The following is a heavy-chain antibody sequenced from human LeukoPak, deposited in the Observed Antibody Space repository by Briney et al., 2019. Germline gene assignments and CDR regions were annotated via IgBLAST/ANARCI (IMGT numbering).Heavy chain of an antibody. CDR1: GFTFSNYD. J-gene: IGHJ4*02. V-gene: IGHV3-13*01. CDR2: IGVAGDT. D-gene: IGHD3-22*01. Sequence: GGSLRLSCAASGFTFSNYDMQWVRQTIGKGLKWVSAIGVAGDTHYADSVKGRFTISRDNSKNTLYLQMNGLRAEDTAVYYCAKDLGRRSIVVVIKNWGQGTLVTVSS. CDR3: AKDLGRRSIVVVIKN.